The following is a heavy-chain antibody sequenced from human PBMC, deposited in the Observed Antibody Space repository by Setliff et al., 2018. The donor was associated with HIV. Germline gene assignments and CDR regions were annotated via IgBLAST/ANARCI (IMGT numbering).Heavy chain of an antibody. D-gene: IGHD3-22*01. V-gene: IGHV3-7*03. CDR2: IKQDGSDM. CDR3: AKELAASGLGYFDS. CDR1: GLPFYNYW. Sequence: GSLRLSCVASGLPFYNYWMTWLRRAPGRGLEWVANIKQDGSDMHYIESVKGRFTIFRDNAKNSVFLQMNSLRAEDTAEYYCAKELAASGLGYFDSWGRGILVTVSS. J-gene: IGHJ4*02.